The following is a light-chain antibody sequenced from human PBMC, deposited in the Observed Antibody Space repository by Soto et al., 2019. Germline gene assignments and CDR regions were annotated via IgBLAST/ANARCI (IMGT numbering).Light chain of an antibody. V-gene: IGKV1-27*01. Sequence: DIQMTQSPSSLSASVGDRVTITCRASQGISNYVAWYQQIPGQAPKLLTYAASTLQSGVPSRFRGSESGSDFTLTISGLQPEDVATYYGQMYDRAPLFTFGPGTKVEIK. CDR2: AAS. J-gene: IGKJ3*01. CDR1: QGISNY. CDR3: QMYDRAPLFT.